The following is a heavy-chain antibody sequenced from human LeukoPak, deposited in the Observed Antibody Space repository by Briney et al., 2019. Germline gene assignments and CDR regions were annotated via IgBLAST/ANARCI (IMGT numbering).Heavy chain of an antibody. D-gene: IGHD6-19*01. CDR2: ISYDGSNK. V-gene: IGHV3-30-3*01. Sequence: PGRSLRLSCAASGFTFSSYAMHWVRQAPGKGLEWVAVISYDGSNKYYADSVKGRFTISRDNSKNTLYLQMNSLRAEDTAVYYCARAFWEWLGVTYYFDYWGQGTLVTVSS. CDR3: ARAFWEWLGVTYYFDY. CDR1: GFTFSSYA. J-gene: IGHJ4*02.